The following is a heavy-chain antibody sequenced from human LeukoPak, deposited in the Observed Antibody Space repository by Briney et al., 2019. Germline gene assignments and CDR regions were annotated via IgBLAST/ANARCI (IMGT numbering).Heavy chain of an antibody. Sequence: GGSLRLSCAVSGFTFSSYWMHWVRQAPGKGLVWVSRINNDGSSTNYADSVRGRFTISRDNSKNTLYLQMNSLRAEDTAIYYCAKTGLKVPRSYFDYWGQGALVTVSS. J-gene: IGHJ4*02. D-gene: IGHD3-10*01. CDR2: INNDGSST. V-gene: IGHV3-74*01. CDR1: GFTFSSYW. CDR3: AKTGLKVPRSYFDY.